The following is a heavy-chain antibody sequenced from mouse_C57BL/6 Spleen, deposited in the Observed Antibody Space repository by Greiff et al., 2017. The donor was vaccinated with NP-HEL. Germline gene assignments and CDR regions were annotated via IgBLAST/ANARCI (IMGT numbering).Heavy chain of an antibody. D-gene: IGHD4-1*01. CDR3: ARPLTGGFDY. V-gene: IGHV1-59*01. Sequence: VQLQQPGAELVRPGTSVKLSCKASGYTFTSYWMHWVKQRPGQGLEWIGVIDPSDSYTNYNQKFKGKATLTVDTSSSTACMQLSSLTSEDSAVYYCARPLTGGFDYWGQGTTLTVSS. CDR2: IDPSDSYT. J-gene: IGHJ2*01. CDR1: GYTFTSYW.